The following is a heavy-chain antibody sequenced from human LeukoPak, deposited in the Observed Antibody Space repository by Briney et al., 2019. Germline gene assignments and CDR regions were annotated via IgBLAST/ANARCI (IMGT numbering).Heavy chain of an antibody. D-gene: IGHD6-13*01. CDR2: ISGSTGST. V-gene: IGHV3-23*01. Sequence: GGSLRLSCAASGFTFSNYAMNWVRQAPGKGLEWVSLISGSTGSTYYADSVKGRFTISRDNSKNTLYLQMSSLRVEDTAVYYCAKKVAASGTPFFDYWGQGTLVTVSA. J-gene: IGHJ4*02. CDR3: AKKVAASGTPFFDY. CDR1: GFTFSNYA.